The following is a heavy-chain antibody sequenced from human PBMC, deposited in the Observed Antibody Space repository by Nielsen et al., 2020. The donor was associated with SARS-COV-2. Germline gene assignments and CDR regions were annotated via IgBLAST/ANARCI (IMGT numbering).Heavy chain of an antibody. CDR2: ISYDGSNK. J-gene: IGHJ4*02. Sequence: GESLKISCAASGFTFSSYAMHWVRQAPGKGLEWVAVISYDGSNKYYADSVKGRFTISRDNSKNTLYLQMNSLRAEDTAVYYCASTQSSGRSYDTLSPFDYWGQGTLVTVSS. CDR3: ASTQSSGRSYDTLSPFDY. CDR1: GFTFSSYA. V-gene: IGHV3-30-3*01. D-gene: IGHD3-10*01.